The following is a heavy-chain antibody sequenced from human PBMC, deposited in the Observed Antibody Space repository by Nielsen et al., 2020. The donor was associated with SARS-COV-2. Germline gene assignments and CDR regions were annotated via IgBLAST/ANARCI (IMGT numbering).Heavy chain of an antibody. CDR1: GFTFSSYG. J-gene: IGHJ4*02. CDR2: IWYDGSNK. D-gene: IGHD6-13*01. Sequence: GGSLRLSYAASGFTFSSYGMHWVRQAPGKGLEWVAVIWYDGSNKYYADSVKGRFTISRDNSKNTLYLQMNSQRAEDTAVYYCAREAAALGGGLDYWGQGTLVTVSS. CDR3: AREAAALGGGLDY. V-gene: IGHV3-33*01.